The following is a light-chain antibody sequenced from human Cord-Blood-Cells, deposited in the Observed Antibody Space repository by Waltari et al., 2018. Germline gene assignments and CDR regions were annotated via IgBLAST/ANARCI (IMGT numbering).Light chain of an antibody. J-gene: IGLJ1*01. CDR1: SSNIGAGYD. CDR3: QSYDSSLSGYV. V-gene: IGLV1-40*01. CDR2: GNS. Sequence: QSVLTQPPSVSGAPGQRVTISCTGSSSNIGAGYDVHWYQQLPGTPPKLLIYGNSTRPSGVPDRFSGSKSGTSASLAITGLQAEDEADYYCQSYDSSLSGYVFGTGTKVTVL.